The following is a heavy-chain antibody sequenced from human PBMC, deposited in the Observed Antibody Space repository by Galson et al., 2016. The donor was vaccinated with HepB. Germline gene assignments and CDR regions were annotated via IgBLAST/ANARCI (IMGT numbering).Heavy chain of an antibody. V-gene: IGHV3-48*02. CDR2: ISSSSSTI. Sequence: SLRLSCAASGFTFSSYSMNWVRQAPGKGLEWVSYISSSSSTIYYADSVKGRFTVARDNAKKSLYLQMNSLRDEDTAVYYCARDSAGYFDYWGQGTQVTVSP. CDR1: GFTFSSYS. J-gene: IGHJ4*02. CDR3: ARDSAGYFDY. D-gene: IGHD6-13*01.